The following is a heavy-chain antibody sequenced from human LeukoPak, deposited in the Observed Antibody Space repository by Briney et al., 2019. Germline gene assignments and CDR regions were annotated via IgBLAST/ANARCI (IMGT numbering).Heavy chain of an antibody. V-gene: IGHV3-15*01. D-gene: IGHD2-2*01. CDR3: TTRVVVPALFDY. J-gene: IGHJ4*02. CDR2: IKSKTDGGTT. CDR1: GFTFSNAW. Sequence: GGSLRLSCAASGFTFSNAWMSWVRQAPGRGLEWVGRIKSKTDGGTTDYAAPVKGRFTISRDDSKNTLYLQMNSLKTEDTAVYYCTTRVVVPALFDYWGQGTLVTVSS.